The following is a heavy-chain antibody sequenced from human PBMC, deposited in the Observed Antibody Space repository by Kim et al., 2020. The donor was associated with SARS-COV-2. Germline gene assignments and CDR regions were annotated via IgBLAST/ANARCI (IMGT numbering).Heavy chain of an antibody. CDR3: VRVSRGSSDFNY. Sequence: SQTLSLTCAISGDSVSSNSASWTWIRQSPSRGLEWLGRTYYRSKWSYAYAVSVKGRITINPDTSENQFSLQLNSVTPEDTAVYYCVRVSRGSSDFNYWGQGTLVTVSS. V-gene: IGHV6-1*01. CDR2: TYYRSKWSY. J-gene: IGHJ4*02. CDR1: GDSVSSNSAS. D-gene: IGHD6-6*01.